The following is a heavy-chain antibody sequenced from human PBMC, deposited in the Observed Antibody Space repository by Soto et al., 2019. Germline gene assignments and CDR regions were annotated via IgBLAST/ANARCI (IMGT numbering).Heavy chain of an antibody. J-gene: IGHJ4*02. Sequence: EVQLVQSGAEVKKPGESLRISCKGSGYSFTSYWISWVRQMPGKGLEWMGRIDPSDSYTNYSPSFQGHVTISADKSISTAYLQWSSLKASDTAMYYCARHHGRIAVASPFDYWGQGTLVTVSS. V-gene: IGHV5-10-1*03. CDR3: ARHHGRIAVASPFDY. CDR1: GYSFTSYW. D-gene: IGHD6-19*01. CDR2: IDPSDSYT.